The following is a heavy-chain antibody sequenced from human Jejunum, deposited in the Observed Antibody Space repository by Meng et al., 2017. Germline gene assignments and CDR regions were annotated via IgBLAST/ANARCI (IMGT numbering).Heavy chain of an antibody. V-gene: IGHV4-34*01. J-gene: IGHJ4*02. CDR1: GGSFSGYY. Sequence: QQWGAGLLKPSETLSLTCAVYGGSFSGYYCGWIRQAPGKGLEWIGDIDHSGSTNYNPSLKNRVTLSVDTSRNQISLNLNSVTAADTAVYYCARGGDPRAYYFDYWGQGNLVTVFS. CDR2: IDHSGST. CDR3: ARGGDPRAYYFDY. D-gene: IGHD3-10*01.